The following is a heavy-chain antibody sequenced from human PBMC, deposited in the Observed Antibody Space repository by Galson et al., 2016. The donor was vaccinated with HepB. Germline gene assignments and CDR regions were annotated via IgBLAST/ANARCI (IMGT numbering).Heavy chain of an antibody. CDR2: IRGSGTST. J-gene: IGHJ6*02. Sequence: SLRLSCAASGFTFSSYAMSWVSQAPGKGLEWVSGIRGSGTSTYYADSVKGRFTISRDNSKNTLYLQMNSLRAEDTAVYYCAKGARTGATNSYYYGMDVWGQGTTVTVSS. D-gene: IGHD1-1*01. CDR3: AKGARTGATNSYYYGMDV. CDR1: GFTFSSYA. V-gene: IGHV3-23*01.